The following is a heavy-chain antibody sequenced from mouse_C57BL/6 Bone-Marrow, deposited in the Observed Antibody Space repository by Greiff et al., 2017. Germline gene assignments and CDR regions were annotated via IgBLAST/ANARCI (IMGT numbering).Heavy chain of an antibody. D-gene: IGHD1-1*01. Sequence: EVQLQESVAELVRPGASVKLSCTASGFNIKNTYMHWVKQRPEQGLERIGRIDPANGNTKYAPKFQGKATITADTSSNTAYLQLSSLTSEDTAIYYCARRYYYGSSPYYFDYWGQGTTLTVSS. J-gene: IGHJ2*01. CDR2: IDPANGNT. V-gene: IGHV14-3*01. CDR1: GFNIKNTY. CDR3: ARRYYYGSSPYYFDY.